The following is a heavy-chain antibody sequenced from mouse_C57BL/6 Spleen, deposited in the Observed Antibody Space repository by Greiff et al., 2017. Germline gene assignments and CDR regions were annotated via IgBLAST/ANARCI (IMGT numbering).Heavy chain of an antibody. CDR2: IHPNSGSN. V-gene: IGHV1-64*01. D-gene: IGHD1-1*01. Sequence: VQLQQPGAELVKPGASVKLSCKTSGYTFTSYWMHWVKQRPGQGLEWIGMIHPNSGSNNYNEKFKSKATLTVDKSSSTAYMQLSSLTSEDSAVYYWARSSSLLYWYFDVWGTGTTVTVSS. CDR3: ARSSSLLYWYFDV. J-gene: IGHJ1*03. CDR1: GYTFTSYW.